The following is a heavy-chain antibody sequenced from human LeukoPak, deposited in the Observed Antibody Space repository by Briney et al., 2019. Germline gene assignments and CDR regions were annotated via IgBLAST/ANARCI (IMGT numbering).Heavy chain of an antibody. CDR2: INHSGST. J-gene: IGHJ4*02. CDR3: ARGYVSTRARYSGSSRSFDY. V-gene: IGHV4-34*01. D-gene: IGHD1-26*01. Sequence: SETLSLTCAVYGGSFSGYYRSWIRQPPGKGLEWIGAINHSGSTNYNPSLKSRVTISVDTSKNQFSLKLSSVTAADTAVYYCARGYVSTRARYSGSSRSFDYWGQGTLVTVSS. CDR1: GGSFSGYY.